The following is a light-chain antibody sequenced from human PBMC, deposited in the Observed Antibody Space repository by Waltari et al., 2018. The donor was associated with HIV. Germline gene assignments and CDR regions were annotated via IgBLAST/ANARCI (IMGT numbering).Light chain of an antibody. V-gene: IGLV2-14*01. J-gene: IGLJ3*02. CDR2: EVS. Sequence: QSALTPPASVSGSPGQSITISCTGTSSDIGGYNYVSWHQHHPGRAPKLIIFEVSNRPSGVSNRFSGSKSGNTASLIISGLLAEDDADYYCSSYTSGTTWVFGGGTKLTVL. CDR1: SSDIGGYNY. CDR3: SSYTSGTTWV.